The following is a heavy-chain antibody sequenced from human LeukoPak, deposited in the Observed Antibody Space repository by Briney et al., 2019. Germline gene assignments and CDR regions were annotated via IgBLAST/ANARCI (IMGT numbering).Heavy chain of an antibody. CDR3: ARSGWPYYFDY. CDR1: GFTFSSYW. V-gene: IGHV3-74*01. CDR2: IHSDGSST. D-gene: IGHD3-22*01. J-gene: IGHJ4*02. Sequence: PGGSLRLSCAASGFTFSSYWMHWVRQAPGKGLVWVSRIHSDGSSTSYADPVRGRFTISRDDAKSTLYLQMNSLRAEDTAVYYCARSGWPYYFDYWGQGTLVTVSS.